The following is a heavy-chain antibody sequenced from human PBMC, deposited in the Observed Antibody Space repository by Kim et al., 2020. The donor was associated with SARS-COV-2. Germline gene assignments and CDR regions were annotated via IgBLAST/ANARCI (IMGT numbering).Heavy chain of an antibody. CDR2: IYPDDSDT. D-gene: IGHD3-3*01. V-gene: IGHV5-51*01. CDR3: ARQRLPITIFGVVTPGELDP. J-gene: IGHJ5*02. Sequence: GESLKISCKGSGYSFTSYWIGWVRQMPGKGLEWMGIIYPDDSDTRYSPSFQGQVTISADKSISTAYLQWSSLKASDTAMYYCARQRLPITIFGVVTPGELDPWGQGTLVTVSS. CDR1: GYSFTSYW.